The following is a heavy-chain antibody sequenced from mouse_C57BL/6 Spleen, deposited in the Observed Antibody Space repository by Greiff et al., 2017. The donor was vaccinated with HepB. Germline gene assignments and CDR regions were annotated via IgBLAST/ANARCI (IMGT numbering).Heavy chain of an antibody. CDR2: INPNNGGT. J-gene: IGHJ2*01. Sequence: EVKLMESGPELVKPGASVKIPCKASGYTFTDYNMDWVKQSHGKSLEWIGDINPNNGGTIYNQKFKGKATLTVDKSSSTAYMELRSLTSEDTAVYYCAREGGYYPYFDYWGQGTTLTVSS. CDR3: AREGGYYPYFDY. V-gene: IGHV1-18*01. CDR1: GYTFTDYN. D-gene: IGHD2-3*01.